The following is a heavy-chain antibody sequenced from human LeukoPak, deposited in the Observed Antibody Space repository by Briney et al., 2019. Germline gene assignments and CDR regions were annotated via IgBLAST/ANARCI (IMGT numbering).Heavy chain of an antibody. J-gene: IGHJ4*02. CDR3: ARDLWN. CDR1: GYTFTGYY. Sequence: ASVKVSCKASGYTFTGYYMHWVRQAPGQGLEWMGWIDPNSGGTNYAQKFQGRVTITADESTSTAYMELSSLRSEDTAVYYCARDLWNWGQGTLVTVSS. V-gene: IGHV1-2*02. D-gene: IGHD1-1*01. CDR2: IDPNSGGT.